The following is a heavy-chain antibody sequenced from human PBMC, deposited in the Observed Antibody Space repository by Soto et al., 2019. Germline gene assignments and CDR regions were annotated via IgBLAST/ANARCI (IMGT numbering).Heavy chain of an antibody. V-gene: IGHV3-23*01. CDR1: RFTFGGYA. Sequence: HPGGSLRLSCSASRFTFGGYAMSWVRQAPGKGLEWVSGITGNAANTVYADSVKGRFTISRDNSKNALYLQLNSLRAEDTAVYFCAKAARDCGGDCYSSYFDSWGQEALVTVSS. CDR2: ITGNAANT. D-gene: IGHD2-21*02. CDR3: AKAARDCGGDCYSSYFDS. J-gene: IGHJ4*02.